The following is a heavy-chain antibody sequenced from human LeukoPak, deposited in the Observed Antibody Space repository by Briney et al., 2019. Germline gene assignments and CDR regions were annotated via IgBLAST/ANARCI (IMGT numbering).Heavy chain of an antibody. CDR3: AKDVYCSSTSCPNWFDP. CDR2: LSDISNYT. J-gene: IGHJ5*02. Sequence: GGSLRLSCVVSGFTFSNYALSWVRQAPGKGLEWVSTLSDISNYTYYADSVKGRFTISRDKSKNTLYLQMNSLRAEDTAVYYCAKDVYCSSTSCPNWFDPWGQGTLVTVSS. CDR1: GFTFSNYA. D-gene: IGHD2-2*01. V-gene: IGHV3-23*01.